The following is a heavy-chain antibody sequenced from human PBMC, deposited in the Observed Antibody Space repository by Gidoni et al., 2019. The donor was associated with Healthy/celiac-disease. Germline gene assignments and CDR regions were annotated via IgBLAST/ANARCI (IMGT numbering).Heavy chain of an antibody. Sequence: EVQLVESGGGLVQPGGSLKLSCAASGFTFSGSAMHWVRQASGKGLEWVGRIRSKANSYATAYAASVKGRFTISRDDSKNTAYLQMNSLKTEDTAVYYCTSVPISVAGWGQGTLVTVSS. CDR3: TSVPISVAG. CDR2: IRSKANSYAT. D-gene: IGHD6-19*01. J-gene: IGHJ4*02. CDR1: GFTFSGSA. V-gene: IGHV3-73*02.